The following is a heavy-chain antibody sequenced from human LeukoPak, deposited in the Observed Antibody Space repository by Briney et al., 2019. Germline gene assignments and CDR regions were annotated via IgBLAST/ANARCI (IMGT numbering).Heavy chain of an antibody. Sequence: GGSLRLSCVASGFTFSTYWMSWVRPAPGKGLEWVANIKGDGSEIYSVDSVKGRFTISRDNAKSSLYLQLNSLRVEDTAVYYCARVPFRRTYFQDYWGQGTLVTVSS. V-gene: IGHV3-7*04. D-gene: IGHD2/OR15-2a*01. CDR1: GFTFSTYW. CDR2: IKGDGSEI. J-gene: IGHJ4*02. CDR3: ARVPFRRTYFQDY.